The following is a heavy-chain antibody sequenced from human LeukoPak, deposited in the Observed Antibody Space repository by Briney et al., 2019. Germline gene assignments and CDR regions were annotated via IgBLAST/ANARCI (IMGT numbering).Heavy chain of an antibody. CDR2: INQDGSQK. V-gene: IGHV3-7*01. Sequence: AGGSLRLSCAGSGFTFSSHWIGWVRQAPGKGLEWVAHINQDGSQKYYADSVKGRFTISRDNSKNTLYLQMNSLRAEDTAVYYCAKDLDYYDSNYYGMDVWGQGTTVTVSS. CDR1: GFTFSSHW. CDR3: AKDLDYYDSNYYGMDV. J-gene: IGHJ6*02. D-gene: IGHD3-22*01.